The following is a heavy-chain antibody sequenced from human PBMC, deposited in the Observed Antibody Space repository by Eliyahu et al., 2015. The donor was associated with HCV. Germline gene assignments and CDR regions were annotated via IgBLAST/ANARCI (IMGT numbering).Heavy chain of an antibody. V-gene: IGHV4-59*01. J-gene: IGHJ5*02. CDR1: GGSITTYX. CDR3: ASGGGGIAVAGTGGWFDP. Sequence: QVQLQESGPGLVKPSETLSLTCTVSGGSITTYXWSWIRQPPGKGLEWIGYIHYSGSTNYNPPLKSRVTISLDTSKNQFSLNLTSVTAADTAVYYCASGGGGIAVAGTGGWFDPWGQGTLVTVSS. CDR2: IHYSGST. D-gene: IGHD6-19*01.